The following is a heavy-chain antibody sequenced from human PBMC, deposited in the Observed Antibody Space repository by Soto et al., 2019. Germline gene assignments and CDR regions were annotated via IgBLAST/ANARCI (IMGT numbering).Heavy chain of an antibody. CDR1: GFTFSSYG. J-gene: IGHJ3*02. Sequence: QVQLVESGGGVVQPGRSLRLSCAASGFTFSSYGMHWVRQAPGKGLEWVAVISYDGSNKYYADSVKGRFTISRGNSKNKLYLQMNSLRSEDTAVYYCVEDGNAFEIWGQGTMVTVSS. D-gene: IGHD2-15*01. CDR2: ISYDGSNK. CDR3: VEDGNAFEI. V-gene: IGHV3-30*03.